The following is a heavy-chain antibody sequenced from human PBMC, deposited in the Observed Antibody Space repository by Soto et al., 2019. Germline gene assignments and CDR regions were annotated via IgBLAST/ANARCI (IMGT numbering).Heavy chain of an antibody. CDR2: MWYDGSNE. CDR1: GFTFSDYG. CDR3: GRDRLALVWIPGIYY. Sequence: QVQLVESGGGVVQPGRSLRLSCVMSGFTFSDYGMHWVRQAPGKGLEWVAVMWYDGSNEFYADSVKGRFTISRDNSKNTLYLQMNNLRTDVTAVYYWGRDRLALVWIPGIYYWGQGIRVTVSS. J-gene: IGHJ4*02. V-gene: IGHV3-33*01. D-gene: IGHD5-18*01.